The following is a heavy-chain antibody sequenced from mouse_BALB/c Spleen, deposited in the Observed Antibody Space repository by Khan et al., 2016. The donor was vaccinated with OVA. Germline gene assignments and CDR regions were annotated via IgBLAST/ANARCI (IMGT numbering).Heavy chain of an antibody. Sequence: QVQLKESGPGLVAPSQSLSITCTVTGFSLTGYAIHWIRQPPGKGLEWLGVIWAGGSTNYNSALMSRLSISKDNSKSQVFLKMNSLQTHDTAMYYCARNREPDYFDYWGQGTTLTVSS. J-gene: IGHJ2*01. CDR3: ARNREPDYFDY. CDR2: IWAGGST. CDR1: GFSLTGYA. V-gene: IGHV2-9*02.